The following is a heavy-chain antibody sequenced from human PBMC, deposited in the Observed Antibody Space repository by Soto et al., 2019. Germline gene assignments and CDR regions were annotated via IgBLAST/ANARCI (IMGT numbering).Heavy chain of an antibody. CDR1: GGSISSSSYY. CDR2: IYYSGST. J-gene: IGHJ4*02. V-gene: IGHV4-39*01. CDR3: ARIYVTVDY. D-gene: IGHD3-16*01. Sequence: SETLSLTCTVSGGSISSSSYYWGWIRQPPGKGLEWIGSIYYSGSTYYNPSLKSRVTISVDTSKNQFSLKLSSVTAADTAVYYCARIYVTVDYWGQGTLVTVSS.